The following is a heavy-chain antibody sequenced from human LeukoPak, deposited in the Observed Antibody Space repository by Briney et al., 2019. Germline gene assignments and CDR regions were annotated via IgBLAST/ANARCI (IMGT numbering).Heavy chain of an antibody. J-gene: IGHJ4*02. CDR3: VRDLMYYYLGY. Sequence: GGSLRLSCAASGLTFSNYEMNWVRQAPGKGLEWLSYISSSGGIIDYADSVKVRFTISRDNAKTSLFLQMNSLTAEDTAIYYCVRDLMYYYLGYWGQGTMVTVSS. V-gene: IGHV3-48*03. CDR1: GLTFSNYE. D-gene: IGHD2-8*01. CDR2: ISSSGGII.